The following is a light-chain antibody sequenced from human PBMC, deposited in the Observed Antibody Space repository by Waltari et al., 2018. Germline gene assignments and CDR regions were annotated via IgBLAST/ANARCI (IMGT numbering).Light chain of an antibody. CDR2: WAS. Sequence: QSVLYNANDKNDLALYQEKPGQPPKLLIYWASTRESGVPDRFSGSGSGTDVTLTINSLQAEDVAVYYCQQYYRSRTFGQGTKVEIK. V-gene: IGKV4-1*01. J-gene: IGKJ1*01. CDR1: QSVLYNANDKND. CDR3: QQYYRSRT.